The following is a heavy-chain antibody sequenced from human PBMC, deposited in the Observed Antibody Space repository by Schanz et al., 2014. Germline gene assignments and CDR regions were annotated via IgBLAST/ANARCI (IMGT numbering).Heavy chain of an antibody. CDR2: ISSGGTTT. V-gene: IGHV3-11*01. CDR1: GFSVGNKY. D-gene: IGHD3-10*01. J-gene: IGHJ4*02. Sequence: VQLVESGGGLGKPGGSLRLSCAASGFSVGNKYMNWVRQAPGKGPEYVSYISSGGTTTYHSDSVKGRFTISRDSAENSLYLQMNSRISEDAAVYYCARIGGSVFDYWAQGTLXTVSS. CDR3: ARIGGSVFDY.